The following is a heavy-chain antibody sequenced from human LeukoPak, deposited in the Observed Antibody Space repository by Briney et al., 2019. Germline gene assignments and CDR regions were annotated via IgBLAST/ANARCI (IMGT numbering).Heavy chain of an antibody. CDR3: ARNRGWLQFDY. V-gene: IGHV3-7*03. CDR1: GFSFSDHW. J-gene: IGHJ4*02. D-gene: IGHD5-12*01. CDR2: IKGDGGQK. Sequence: SGGSLRLSCAASGFSFSDHWLDWVRQAPGKGLEWVAHIKGDGGQKYYVDSVKGRFTISRDNAKTSLYLQMDSLRAEDTAVYYCARNRGWLQFDYWGQGTLVTVSS.